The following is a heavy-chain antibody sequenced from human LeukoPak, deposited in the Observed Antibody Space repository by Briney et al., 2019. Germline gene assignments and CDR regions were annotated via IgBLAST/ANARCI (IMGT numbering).Heavy chain of an antibody. V-gene: IGHV3-23*01. CDR3: AKRGVVIRVILVGFHKEAYYFDS. CDR1: GITLSNYG. Sequence: PGGSLRLSCSVSGITLSNYGMSWVRQAPGKGLEWVAGLSDSGGTTNYADFVKGRFTISRDNPKNTLYLQMNSLRAEDTAVYFCAKRGVVIRVILVGFHKEAYYFDSWGQGDLVTVSS. D-gene: IGHD3-22*01. J-gene: IGHJ4*02. CDR2: LSDSGGTT.